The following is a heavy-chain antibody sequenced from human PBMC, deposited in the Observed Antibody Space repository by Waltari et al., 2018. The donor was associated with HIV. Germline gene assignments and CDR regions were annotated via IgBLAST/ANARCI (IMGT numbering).Heavy chain of an antibody. CDR2: IYYSGST. CDR1: GGSISSSSYY. J-gene: IGHJ4*02. Sequence: QLQLQESGPGLVKPSETLSLTCPVSGGSISSSSYYWGWIRPPPGKGLEWIGSIYYSGSTYYNPSLKSRVTISVDTSKNQFSLKLSSVTAADTAVYYCALVDTAMVTPANYYFDYWGQGTLVTVSS. CDR3: ALVDTAMVTPANYYFDY. D-gene: IGHD5-18*01. V-gene: IGHV4-39*07.